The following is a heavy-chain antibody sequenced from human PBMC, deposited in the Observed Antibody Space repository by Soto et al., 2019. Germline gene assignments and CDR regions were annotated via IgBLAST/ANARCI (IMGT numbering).Heavy chain of an antibody. CDR2: ISGSGGST. Sequence: GGALRLSFATPGFTFYSHSLRWVPPAPGKGLEWVSAISGSGGSTYYADSVKGRFTISRDNSKNTLYLQMNSLRAEDTAVYYCAKGGYKSAPLDYWGQGTLVTVSS. CDR1: GFTFYSHS. D-gene: IGHD2-15*01. V-gene: IGHV3-23*01. CDR3: AKGGYKSAPLDY. J-gene: IGHJ4*02.